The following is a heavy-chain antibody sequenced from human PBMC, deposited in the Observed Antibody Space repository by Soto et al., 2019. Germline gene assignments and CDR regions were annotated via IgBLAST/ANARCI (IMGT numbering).Heavy chain of an antibody. Sequence: SETLSLTSTVSGGSINNYYWNWVRQPPGKGLEWIGYIYYSGNTNYNPSLKSRVTISLDTSKNQFSLKLYSVTAADTAVYYCARQGSGYGPRFDPWGQGTPVTVSS. D-gene: IGHD5-12*01. CDR1: GGSINNYY. J-gene: IGHJ5*02. V-gene: IGHV4-59*08. CDR3: ARQGSGYGPRFDP. CDR2: IYYSGNT.